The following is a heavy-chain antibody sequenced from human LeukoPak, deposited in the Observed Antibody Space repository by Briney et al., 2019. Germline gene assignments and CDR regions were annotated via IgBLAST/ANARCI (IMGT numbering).Heavy chain of an antibody. CDR3: ANSIREYSYSYSFDY. Sequence: SVKVSCKASGGSFSTSSISWVRQAPGQGLEWMGGIIPIFGTANYAQKFQGRVTITADKSTSTAYMELSSLRSEDTAVYYCANSIREYSYSYSFDYWGQGTLVTVSS. D-gene: IGHD5-18*01. CDR1: GGSFSTSS. J-gene: IGHJ4*02. V-gene: IGHV1-69*06. CDR2: IIPIFGTA.